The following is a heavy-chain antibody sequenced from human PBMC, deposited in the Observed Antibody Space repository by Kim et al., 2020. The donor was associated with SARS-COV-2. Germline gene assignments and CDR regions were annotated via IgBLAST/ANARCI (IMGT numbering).Heavy chain of an antibody. CDR1: GFTFSSYA. CDR3: ARGRDYVSSGYPRYAFDI. V-gene: IGHV3-23*01. Sequence: GGSLRLSCAASGFTFSSYAMSWGRQAPGKGLECVSAISGSGGRTYYADSVKGRFTISRDNAMYTLYLQKNSLRAEDTAVYYCARGRDYVSSGYPRYAFDIWGQGTMVTVSS. J-gene: IGHJ3*02. CDR2: ISGSGGRT. D-gene: IGHD3-22*01.